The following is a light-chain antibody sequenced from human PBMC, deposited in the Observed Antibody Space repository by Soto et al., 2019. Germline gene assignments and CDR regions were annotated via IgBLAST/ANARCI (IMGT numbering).Light chain of an antibody. V-gene: IGKV3-20*01. CDR1: QSVSRR. Sequence: ELVLTESPGIRTSSSGGRANLSCGASQSVSRRLAWYQPRPGQSPRLLISGASMRASGVPVRFSGSGSGTDFTLPLCRLEPEEFAVDYCKPYGETPITVGLGTRLEIK. CDR3: KPYGETPIT. J-gene: IGKJ5*01. CDR2: GAS.